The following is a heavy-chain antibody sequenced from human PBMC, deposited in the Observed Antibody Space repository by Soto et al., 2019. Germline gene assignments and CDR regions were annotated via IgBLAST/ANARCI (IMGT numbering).Heavy chain of an antibody. CDR3: ARAYVDYDYYYYYYMDV. J-gene: IGHJ6*03. Sequence: SETLSLTCAVYGGSFSGYYWSWIRQPPGKGLEWIGEINHSGSTNYNPSLKSRVTISVDTSKNQFSLKLSSVTAADTAVYYCARAYVDYDYYYYYYMDVSGQGTTVTVSS. CDR1: GGSFSGYY. D-gene: IGHD4-17*01. V-gene: IGHV4-34*01. CDR2: INHSGST.